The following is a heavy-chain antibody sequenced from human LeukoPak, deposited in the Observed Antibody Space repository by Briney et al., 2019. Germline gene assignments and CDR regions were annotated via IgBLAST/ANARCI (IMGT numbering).Heavy chain of an antibody. CDR1: GGTFSSYA. CDR3: ARGSERNYEDYDY. CDR2: IIPIFGTA. D-gene: IGHD4-11*01. J-gene: IGHJ4*02. Sequence: VASVKVSCKASGGTFSSYAISWVRQAPGQGLEWMGRIIPIFGTANYAQKFQGRVTITTDESTSTAYMELSSLRSEDTAVYYCARGSERNYEDYDYWGQGTLVTVSS. V-gene: IGHV1-69*05.